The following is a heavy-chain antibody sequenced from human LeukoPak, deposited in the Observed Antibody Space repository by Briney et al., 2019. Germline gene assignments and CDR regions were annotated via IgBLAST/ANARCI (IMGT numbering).Heavy chain of an antibody. Sequence: GGSLRLSCVVSGFSVSNNYIIWVRQAPGNGLERVSVIYGDGRTSHSASVRGRFTISRDNSKNIVSLQMNNPRAEDTAVYYCARGRGLGVVSPYFDYWGQGTLVTVSS. D-gene: IGHD3-3*01. CDR1: GFSVSNNY. CDR3: ARGRGLGVVSPYFDY. V-gene: IGHV3-53*01. J-gene: IGHJ4*02. CDR2: IYGDGRT.